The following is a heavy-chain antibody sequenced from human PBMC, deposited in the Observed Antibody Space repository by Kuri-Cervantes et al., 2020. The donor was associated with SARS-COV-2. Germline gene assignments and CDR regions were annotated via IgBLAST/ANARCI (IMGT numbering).Heavy chain of an antibody. CDR2: ISWDGGST. CDR3: AKADYYYYYYMDV. CDR1: GFTFDDYT. V-gene: IGHV3-43*01. Sequence: GESLKISCAASGFTFDDYTMHWVRQAPGKGLEWVSLISWDGGSTYYADSVKGRFTISRDNSKNSLYLQMNSLRTEDTALYYCAKADYYYYYYMDVWGKGTTVTVSS. J-gene: IGHJ6*03.